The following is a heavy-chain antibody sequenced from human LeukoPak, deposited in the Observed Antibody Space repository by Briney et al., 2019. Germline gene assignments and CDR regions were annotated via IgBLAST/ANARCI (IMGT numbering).Heavy chain of an antibody. D-gene: IGHD5-18*01. CDR1: GGTFSSYA. V-gene: IGHV1-69*05. CDR2: IIPIFGTA. CDR3: AKQLPRRGYWFAP. Sequence: SVKVSCKASGGTFSSYAISWVRQAPGQGLEWMGGIIPIFGTANYAQKFQGRVTITTDESTSTAYMELSSLRSEDTAVYYCAKQLPRRGYWFAPWAQEPLVTVPS. J-gene: IGHJ5*02.